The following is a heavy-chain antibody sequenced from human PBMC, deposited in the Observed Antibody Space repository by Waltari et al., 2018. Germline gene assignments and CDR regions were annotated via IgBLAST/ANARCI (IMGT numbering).Heavy chain of an antibody. D-gene: IGHD6-19*01. CDR1: GLTFSSYA. CDR3: AKAFNGSAWDH. V-gene: IGHV3-23*01. Sequence: EVQLLESGGGLVQPGGSLRLSCAASGLTFSSYALSWVRQSPGKGLEWVSAISGGVGSTFYADSVKGRFTISRDNSKNTLYLQMNSLRAEDTAVFYCAKAFNGSAWDHWGQGTLVTVSS. J-gene: IGHJ4*02. CDR2: ISGGVGST.